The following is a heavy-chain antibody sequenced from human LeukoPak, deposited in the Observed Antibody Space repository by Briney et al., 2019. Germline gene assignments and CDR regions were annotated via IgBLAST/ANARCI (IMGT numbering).Heavy chain of an antibody. V-gene: IGHV4-4*02. CDR1: GGSISSSNW. D-gene: IGHD3-22*01. CDR2: IYHSGST. J-gene: IGHJ6*03. Sequence: SGTLSLTCAVSGGSISSSNWWSWVRQPPGKGLEWIGEIYHSGSTNYNPSLKSRVTISVDKSKNQFSLKLSSVTAADTAVYYCARDKGYYDSSGYSGGYYYYYMDVWGKGTTVTVSS. CDR3: ARDKGYYDSSGYSGGYYYYYMDV.